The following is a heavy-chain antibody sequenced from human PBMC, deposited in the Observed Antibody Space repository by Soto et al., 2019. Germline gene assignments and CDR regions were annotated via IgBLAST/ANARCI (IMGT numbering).Heavy chain of an antibody. CDR2: INTYNGMT. J-gene: IGHJ4*02. D-gene: IGHD1-26*01. V-gene: IGHV1-18*01. CDR1: GYTFINYH. Sequence: QVQLVQSGGEVKKPGASVTVSCKASGYTFINYHITWVRQAPGQGLEWMAWINTYNGMTDYAQRFQGRVTMTRDTSTSTAYIELRNLGSDDTAVYFCAKSPRGEIATGWGQGTLVTVSS. CDR3: AKSPRGEIATG.